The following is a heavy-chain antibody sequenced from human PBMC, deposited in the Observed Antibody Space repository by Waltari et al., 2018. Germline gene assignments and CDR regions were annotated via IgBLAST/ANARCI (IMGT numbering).Heavy chain of an antibody. Sequence: QLVQSGAEVKRPGASVTVSCKTSGYTFANNDINGVRQAPGQGLEWMGWISIYSGDKKSAQGLHDRATITTDTSTTTVFLGLRGLRSDDTAVYYCAREGRAVAGSWFAHWGQGTPVTVS. V-gene: IGHV1-18*04. J-gene: IGHJ5*02. CDR2: ISIYSGDK. D-gene: IGHD6-19*01. CDR3: AREGRAVAGSWFAH. CDR1: GYTFANND.